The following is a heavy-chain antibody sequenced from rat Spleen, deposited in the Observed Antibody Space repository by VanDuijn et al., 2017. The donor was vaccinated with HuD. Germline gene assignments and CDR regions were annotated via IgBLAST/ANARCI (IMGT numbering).Heavy chain of an antibody. D-gene: IGHD4-3*01. CDR1: GFTFNNYD. CDR3: ARQDTSGYSNWFTY. V-gene: IGHV5S13*01. J-gene: IGHJ3*01. Sequence: EVQLVESGGGLVQPGRSLQLSCAASGFTFNNYDMAWVRQTPTKGLEWVASISPSGGGTYYRDPVKGRFTVSRDNARSTQYLQMDSLRSEDTATYYCARQDTSGYSNWFTYWGQGTLVTVSS. CDR2: ISPSGGGT.